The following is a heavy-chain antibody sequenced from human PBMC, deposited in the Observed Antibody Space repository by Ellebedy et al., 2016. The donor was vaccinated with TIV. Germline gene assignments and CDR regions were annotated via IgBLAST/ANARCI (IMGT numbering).Heavy chain of an antibody. J-gene: IGHJ4*02. D-gene: IGHD3-10*01. Sequence: GGSLRLXXAASGFTFSSYSMNWVRQAPGKGLEWVSYISSSSSTIYYADSVKGRFTISRDNAKSSLYLQMNSLRAEDTAVYYCASNRITMVRGVYYFDYWGQGTLVAVSS. V-gene: IGHV3-48*04. CDR2: ISSSSSTI. CDR3: ASNRITMVRGVYYFDY. CDR1: GFTFSSYS.